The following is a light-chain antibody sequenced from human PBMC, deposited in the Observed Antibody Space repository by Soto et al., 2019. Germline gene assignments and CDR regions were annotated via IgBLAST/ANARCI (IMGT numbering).Light chain of an antibody. CDR2: KAS. CDR3: QQYLNRWT. CDR1: QSISTW. J-gene: IGKJ1*01. V-gene: IGKV1-5*03. Sequence: DIQMTQSPSTLSASVGDGVTITCRASQSISTWLAWYQQKPGKAPKLLIYKASSLEGGVPSRFSGSGSGTEFTLTISSLQPDDFATYYCQQYLNRWTFGQGTKVDIK.